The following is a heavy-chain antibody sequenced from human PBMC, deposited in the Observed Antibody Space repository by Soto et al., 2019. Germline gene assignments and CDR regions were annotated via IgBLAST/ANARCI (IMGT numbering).Heavy chain of an antibody. D-gene: IGHD2-15*01. Sequence: PGGSLRLSCAVSGFTVSNNYMSWVRQAPGKGLEGVSVIYSGGYTAYGDSVKGRFTISRDNSKNTLYLQMNSLRAEDTAVYYCARTHRLVVGVPDSWGQGTLVTVSS. CDR3: ARTHRLVVGVPDS. J-gene: IGHJ4*02. V-gene: IGHV3-53*01. CDR1: GFTVSNNY. CDR2: IYSGGYT.